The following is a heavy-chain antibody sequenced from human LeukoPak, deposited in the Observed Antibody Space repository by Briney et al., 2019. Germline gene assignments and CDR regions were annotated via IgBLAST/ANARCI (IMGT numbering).Heavy chain of an antibody. CDR1: GYTFTSYY. J-gene: IGHJ6*03. V-gene: IGHV1-46*01. Sequence: GASVKVSCKASGYTFTSYYMHWGRQAPGQGLEWMGIINPSGGSTSYAQKFQGRVTMTRDMSTSTVYMELSSLRSEDTAVYYCARAEEVTMVRGVHYYMDVWGKGTTVTVSS. D-gene: IGHD3-10*01. CDR2: INPSGGST. CDR3: ARAEEVTMVRGVHYYMDV.